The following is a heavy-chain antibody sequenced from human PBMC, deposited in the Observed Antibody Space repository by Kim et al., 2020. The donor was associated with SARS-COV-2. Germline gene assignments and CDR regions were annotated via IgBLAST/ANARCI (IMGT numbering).Heavy chain of an antibody. Sequence: KFQGRVTITRDTSASTAYMELSSLRSEDTAVYYCARVSGFWSGFYGMDVWGQGTTVTVSS. J-gene: IGHJ6*02. CDR3: ARVSGFWSGFYGMDV. V-gene: IGHV1-3*01. D-gene: IGHD3-3*01.